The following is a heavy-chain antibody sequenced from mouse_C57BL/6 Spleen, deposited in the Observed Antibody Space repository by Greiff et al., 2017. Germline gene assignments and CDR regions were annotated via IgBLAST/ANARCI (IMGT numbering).Heavy chain of an antibody. J-gene: IGHJ2*01. V-gene: IGHV1-26*01. Sequence: EVQLQQSGPELVKPGASVKISCKASGYTFTDYYMNWVKQSHGKSLEWIGDINPNNGGTSYNQKFKGKATLTVDKSSSTAYMELRSLTSEDSAVYYCARLYYSNYLDYWGQGTTLTVSS. CDR1: GYTFTDYY. CDR3: ARLYYSNYLDY. D-gene: IGHD2-5*01. CDR2: INPNNGGT.